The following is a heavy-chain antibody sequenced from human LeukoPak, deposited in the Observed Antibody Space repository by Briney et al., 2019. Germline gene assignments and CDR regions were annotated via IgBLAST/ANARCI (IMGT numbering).Heavy chain of an antibody. V-gene: IGHV4-61*03. D-gene: IGHD4-17*01. J-gene: IGHJ3*01. Sequence: SGTLSLTCTVSGASVSSDSYYWSWIRQPPGKGLEWIGSIYYSGFTNSNPSLKSRVTVSLDTSKNHFSLRLSSVTAADTAIYYCARARYAEDAFDVWGQGTMVTVSS. CDR2: IYYSGFT. CDR3: ARARYAEDAFDV. CDR1: GASVSSDSYY.